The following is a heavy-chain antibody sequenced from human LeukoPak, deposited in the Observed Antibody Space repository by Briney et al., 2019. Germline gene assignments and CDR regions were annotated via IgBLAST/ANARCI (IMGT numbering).Heavy chain of an antibody. CDR3: AREGARWEPSFSAFDI. J-gene: IGHJ3*02. V-gene: IGHV4-61*02. D-gene: IGHD1-26*01. CDR2: IYTSGST. CDR1: GGSINSGSYY. Sequence: SETLSLTCTVSGGSINSGSYYYHWIRQPAGKGLEWIGRIYTSGSTIYNPSLKSRVTISVDTSKNQVSLKLTSVTAADTAVYYCAREGARWEPSFSAFDIWGQGTMVTVSS.